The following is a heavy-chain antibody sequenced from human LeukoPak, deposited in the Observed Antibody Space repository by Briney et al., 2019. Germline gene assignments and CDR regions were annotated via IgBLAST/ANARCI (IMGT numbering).Heavy chain of an antibody. CDR3: ARDFPMVRGVIIGRYFDL. V-gene: IGHV4-39*07. J-gene: IGHJ2*01. CDR1: GGSISSSSYY. D-gene: IGHD3-10*01. Sequence: PSETLSLTCTVSGGSISSSSYYWGWISQPPAMGLEWIGSIYYRGSTYYNPSLKSRVTISVDTSKNQFSLKLSSVTAADTAVYYCARDFPMVRGVIIGRYFDLWGRGTLVTVSS. CDR2: IYYRGST.